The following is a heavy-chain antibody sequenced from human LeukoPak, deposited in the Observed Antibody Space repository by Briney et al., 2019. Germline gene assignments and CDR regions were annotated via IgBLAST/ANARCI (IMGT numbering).Heavy chain of an antibody. V-gene: IGHV4-59*01. CDR2: IYYSGST. Sequence: PSETLSLTCTVSGGSISSYYWSWIRQPPGKGLEWIGYIYYSGSTNYNPSLKSRVTISVDTSKNQFSLKLSSMTAADTAVYYCARVSFEFVGATRSGAFDIWGQGTMVTVSS. CDR1: GGSISSYY. J-gene: IGHJ3*02. D-gene: IGHD1-26*01. CDR3: ARVSFEFVGATRSGAFDI.